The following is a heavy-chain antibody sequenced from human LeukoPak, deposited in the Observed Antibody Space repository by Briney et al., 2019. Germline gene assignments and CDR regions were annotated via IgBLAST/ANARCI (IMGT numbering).Heavy chain of an antibody. CDR1: RFTFSSYQ. CDR2: ISSSGSSI. Sequence: QPGGSLRLSCAASRFTFSSYQMNWVRQAPGKGLEWVSYISSSGSSIYYADSVKGRFTISRDNSKNTLYLQMNSLRAEDTAVYYCAKAYTYYYDSSGYYFDYWGQGTLVTVSS. CDR3: AKAYTYYYDSSGYYFDY. V-gene: IGHV3-48*03. J-gene: IGHJ4*02. D-gene: IGHD3-22*01.